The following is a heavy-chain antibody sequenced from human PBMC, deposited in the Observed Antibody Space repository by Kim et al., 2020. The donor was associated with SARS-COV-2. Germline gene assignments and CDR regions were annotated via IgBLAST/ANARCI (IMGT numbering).Heavy chain of an antibody. CDR3: ARDFEVTSSNLYYYYYGMDV. V-gene: IGHV3-33*01. D-gene: IGHD2-2*01. CDR1: GFTFSSYG. CDR2: IWYDGSNK. Sequence: GGSLRLSCAASGFTFSSYGMHWVRQAPGKGLEWVAVIWYDGSNKYYADSVKGRFTISRDNSKNTLYLQMNSLRAEDTAVYYCARDFEVTSSNLYYYYYGMDVWGQGTTVTVSS. J-gene: IGHJ6*02.